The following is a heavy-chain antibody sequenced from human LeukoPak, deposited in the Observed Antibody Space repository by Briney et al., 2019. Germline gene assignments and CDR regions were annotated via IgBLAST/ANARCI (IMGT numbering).Heavy chain of an antibody. Sequence: ASVKVSCKASGYTFTGYYMHWVRQAPGQGLEWMGWINPNSGGTNYAQMFQGRVTMTRDTSISTAYMELSRLRSDDTAVYYCARPPKYSSGWYVWGQGTLVTVSS. CDR3: ARPPKYSSGWYV. V-gene: IGHV1-2*02. CDR2: INPNSGGT. CDR1: GYTFTGYY. D-gene: IGHD6-19*01. J-gene: IGHJ4*02.